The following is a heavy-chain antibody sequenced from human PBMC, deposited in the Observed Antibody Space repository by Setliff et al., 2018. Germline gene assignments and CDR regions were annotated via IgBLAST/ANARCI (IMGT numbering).Heavy chain of an antibody. Sequence: PSETLSLTCAVYGGSFSGYYWSWIRQPPGKRLEWIGEIIHTGSTNYNPSLKSRVTTSLDTSKNQFFLRVSSVTAADTAVYYCARSFSRREKFLLDYWGQGALVTVSS. CDR3: ARSFSRREKFLLDY. CDR1: GGSFSGYY. V-gene: IGHV4-34*12. J-gene: IGHJ4*02. CDR2: IIHTGST.